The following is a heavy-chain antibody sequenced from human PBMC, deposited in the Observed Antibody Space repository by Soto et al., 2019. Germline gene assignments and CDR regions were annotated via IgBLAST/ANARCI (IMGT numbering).Heavy chain of an antibody. CDR2: IYYSGST. Sequence: PSETLSLTCSVSGDSISSSSYYWGWIRQPPGKGLEWIGSIYYSGSTYYNPSLKSRVTISVDTSKNQFSLKLSSVTAADTAVYYCARRRGVAATLFDYWGQGTLVTVSS. CDR3: ARRRGVAATLFDY. CDR1: GDSISSSSYY. D-gene: IGHD2-15*01. V-gene: IGHV4-39*01. J-gene: IGHJ4*02.